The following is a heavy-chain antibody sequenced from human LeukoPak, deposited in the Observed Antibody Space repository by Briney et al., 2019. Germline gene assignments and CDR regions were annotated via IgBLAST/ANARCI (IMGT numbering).Heavy chain of an antibody. CDR2: IYYSGST. CDR3: ARVFESRFDFWSGSFQSHYYYGMDV. D-gene: IGHD3-3*01. CDR1: GGSISSGDYY. V-gene: IGHV4-30-4*02. Sequence: PSETLSLTCTVSGGSISSGDYYWSWIRQPPGKGLEWIGYIYYSGSTYYNPSLKSRVTISVDTSKNQFSLKLSSVTAADTAVYFCARVFESRFDFWSGSFQSHYYYGMDVWGQGTTVTVSS. J-gene: IGHJ6*02.